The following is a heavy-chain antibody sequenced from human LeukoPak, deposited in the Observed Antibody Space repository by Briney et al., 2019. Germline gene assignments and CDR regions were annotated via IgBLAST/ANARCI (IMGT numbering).Heavy chain of an antibody. CDR3: ARGTHCSGGSCYPDHHWFDP. V-gene: IGHV4-4*09. Sequence: SETLSLTCAVSDDSFSSHYWTWIRQPPGKGLEWIGYIYSSGSTNYNPSLKSRVTISVDTSKNQFSLRLSSVTAADTAVYYCARGTHCSGGSCYPDHHWFDPWGQGTLVTVSS. CDR1: DDSFSSHY. J-gene: IGHJ5*02. D-gene: IGHD2-15*01. CDR2: IYSSGST.